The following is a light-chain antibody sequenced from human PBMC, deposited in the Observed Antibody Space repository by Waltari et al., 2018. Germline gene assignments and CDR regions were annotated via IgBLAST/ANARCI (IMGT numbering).Light chain of an antibody. CDR3: QQYYATPWT. V-gene: IGKV4-1*01. CDR1: QDLFYGSNDKNY. J-gene: IGKJ1*01. CDR2: WAS. Sequence: DIVMTQSPDSLAVSLGERVTINCKSSQDLFYGSNDKNYLTWYQQKPGQHPKLLIYWASTRESGVPDRFSGSGSGTDFSLTISGLQAEDVAVYYCQQYYATPWTFGQGTRVEIK.